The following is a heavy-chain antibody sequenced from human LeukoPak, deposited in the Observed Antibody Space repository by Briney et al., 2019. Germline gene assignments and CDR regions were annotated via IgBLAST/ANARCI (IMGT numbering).Heavy chain of an antibody. CDR2: ISGSGGST. Sequence: GGSLRLSCAASGFTFSSYAMSWVRQAPGKGLEWVSAISGSGGSTYYADSVKGRFTISSDNSKNTLYLQMNSLRAEDTAVYYCAKSTIFGVVIYWGQGTLVTVSS. V-gene: IGHV3-23*01. CDR3: AKSTIFGVVIY. D-gene: IGHD3-3*01. J-gene: IGHJ4*02. CDR1: GFTFSSYA.